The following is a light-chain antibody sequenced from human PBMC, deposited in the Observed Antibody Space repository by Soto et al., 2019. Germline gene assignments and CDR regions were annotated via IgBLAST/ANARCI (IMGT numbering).Light chain of an antibody. Sequence: DIPITQAPSSLSASVGDRVTIPCQASQDISNYLNWYQQKPGKAPKLLIYDASNLETGVPSRFSGSGSGTDFTFTISSLQPEDFATYYCQQSYSTPRTFGQGTKVDI. CDR3: QQSYSTPRT. V-gene: IGKV1-33*01. J-gene: IGKJ1*01. CDR2: DAS. CDR1: QDISNY.